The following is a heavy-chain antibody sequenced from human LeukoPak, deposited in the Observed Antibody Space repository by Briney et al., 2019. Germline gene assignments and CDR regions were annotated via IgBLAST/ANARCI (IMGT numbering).Heavy chain of an antibody. CDR1: GGSISGDGHY. Sequence: PSQTLSLTCTVSGGSISGDGHYWTWIRQHPGRGLEWIGYIYYSGSTNYNPSLKSRVTISVDTSKNQFSLKLSSVTAADTAVYYCARSRVPAAMRGIPYYYYYYMDVWGKGTTVTVSS. J-gene: IGHJ6*03. D-gene: IGHD2-2*01. V-gene: IGHV4-31*03. CDR2: IYYSGST. CDR3: ARSRVPAAMRGIPYYYYYYMDV.